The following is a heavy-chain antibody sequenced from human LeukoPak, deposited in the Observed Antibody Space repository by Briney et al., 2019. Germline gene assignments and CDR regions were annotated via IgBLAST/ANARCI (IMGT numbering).Heavy chain of an antibody. V-gene: IGHV3-30*02. D-gene: IGHD3-16*01. CDR3: VKGGSISHNWFDS. J-gene: IGHJ5*01. Sequence: PGGSLRLSCAASGFTYNDYGMHWVRQAPGRGLEWVAFILNDGTWEYYPDSVKGRLTISRDNSRNTLYLQMNSVRLEDTAIYYCVKGGSISHNWFDSWGQGTLVTVSS. CDR1: GFTYNDYG. CDR2: ILNDGTWE.